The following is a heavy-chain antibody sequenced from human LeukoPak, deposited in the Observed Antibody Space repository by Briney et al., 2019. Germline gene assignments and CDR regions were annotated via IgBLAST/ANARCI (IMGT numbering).Heavy chain of an antibody. V-gene: IGHV3-48*03. CDR3: ANMRGYSGVRHD. J-gene: IGHJ4*02. CDR2: INSRGSTT. CDR1: GFTFSSYE. D-gene: IGHD5-12*01. Sequence: PGGSLRLSCAASGFTFSSYEMNWVRQAPGKGLEWVSYINSRGSTTYYADSVKGRFAISRDNAKNSLYLQMNSLRAEDTAVYYCANMRGYSGVRHDWGRGTLVTVSS.